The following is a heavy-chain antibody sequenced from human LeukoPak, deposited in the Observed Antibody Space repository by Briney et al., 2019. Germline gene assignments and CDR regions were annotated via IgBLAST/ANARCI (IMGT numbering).Heavy chain of an antibody. J-gene: IGHJ4*02. CDR1: GFTFSRHS. CDR2: ICSTSSCI. D-gene: IGHD3-22*01. CDR3: ASEYYYDSSGYYYVSSYFDY. Sequence: GGSLRLSCAASGFTFSRHSVNWVRQAPGKGLEWVSSICSTSSCIYYADSVKGRFSISRDNAKNSLYLQMNSLRAEDTAVYYCASEYYYDSSGYYYVSSYFDYWGQGTLVTVSS. V-gene: IGHV3-21*01.